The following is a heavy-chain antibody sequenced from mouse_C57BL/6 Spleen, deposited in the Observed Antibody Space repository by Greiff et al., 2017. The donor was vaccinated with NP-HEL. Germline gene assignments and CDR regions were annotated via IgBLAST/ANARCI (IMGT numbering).Heavy chain of an antibody. D-gene: IGHD1-1*01. V-gene: IGHV10-3*01. CDR2: IRSKSSNYAT. CDR3: VRTPYGSTSYWYFDV. Sequence: EVQLVESGGGLVQPKGSLKLSCAASGFTFNTYAMHWVRQAPGKGLEWVARIRSKSSNYATYYADSVKDRFTISRDDSQSMLYLQMNNLKTEDTAMYYCVRTPYGSTSYWYFDVWGTGTTVTVSS. CDR1: GFTFNTYA. J-gene: IGHJ1*03.